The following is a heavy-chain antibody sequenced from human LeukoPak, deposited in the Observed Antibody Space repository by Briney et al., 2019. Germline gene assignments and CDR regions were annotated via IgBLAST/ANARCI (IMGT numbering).Heavy chain of an antibody. Sequence: SETLSLTCTVSGGSISSYRWSWIRQPAGKGLEWIGRIYTSGSTNYNPSLKSRVTMSVDTSKNQFSLKLSSVTAADTAVYYCARDWQHIDAFDIWGQGTMVTVSS. CDR2: IYTSGST. D-gene: IGHD6-13*01. V-gene: IGHV4-4*07. CDR1: GGSISSYR. CDR3: ARDWQHIDAFDI. J-gene: IGHJ3*02.